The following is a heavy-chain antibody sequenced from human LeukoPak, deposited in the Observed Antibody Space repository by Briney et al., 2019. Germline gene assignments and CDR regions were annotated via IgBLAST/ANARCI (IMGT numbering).Heavy chain of an antibody. V-gene: IGHV3-30-3*01. D-gene: IGHD3-3*01. CDR1: GFTFSSYA. CDR2: ISYDGSNI. Sequence: GGSLRLSCAASGFTFSSYAMPWVRQAPGKGLEWVAVISYDGSNIYYADSVKGRSTISRDNSKNTLYLQMNSLRAEDTAVYYCARVRVLRNIDYWGQGTLVTVSS. J-gene: IGHJ4*02. CDR3: ARVRVLRNIDY.